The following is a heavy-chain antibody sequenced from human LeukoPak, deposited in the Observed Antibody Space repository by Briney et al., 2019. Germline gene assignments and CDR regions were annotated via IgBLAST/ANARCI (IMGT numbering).Heavy chain of an antibody. Sequence: PGGSLRLSCAAPGFTIDEYAMNWVRQAPGKGLEWVSLISGDGGVTYYADSVKGRFTISRDNSKNSMYLQMNSLRPEDTALYYCAKSVSPLDASDIWGQGTMVTVSS. CDR3: AKSVSPLDASDI. V-gene: IGHV3-43*02. J-gene: IGHJ3*02. CDR1: GFTIDEYA. CDR2: ISGDGGVT.